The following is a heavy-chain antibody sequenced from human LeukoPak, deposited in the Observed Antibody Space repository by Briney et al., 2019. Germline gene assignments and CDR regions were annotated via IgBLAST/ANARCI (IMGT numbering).Heavy chain of an antibody. CDR2: MNPNSGNT. V-gene: IGHV1-8*01. D-gene: IGHD3-3*01. CDR3: ARGGGANNFWSGYYNY. J-gene: IGHJ4*02. CDR1: GYTFTSYD. Sequence: ASVKVSCKASGYTFTSYDINWVRQATGQGLEWMGWMNPNSGNTGYAQKFQGRVTMTRDTSTSTVYMELSSLRSEDTAVYYCARGGGANNFWSGYYNYWGQGTLVTVSS.